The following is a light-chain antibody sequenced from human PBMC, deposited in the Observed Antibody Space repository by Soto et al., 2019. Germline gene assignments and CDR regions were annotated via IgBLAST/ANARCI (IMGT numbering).Light chain of an antibody. CDR1: QSVSSY. V-gene: IGKV3-11*01. CDR2: DAS. J-gene: IGKJ2*01. CDR3: QQRSNWPPMYT. Sequence: EIVLTQSPATLSLSPGERATLSCSASQSVSSYLAWYQQKPGQAPRLLIYDASNRATGIPARCSGSGSGTDFTLTISSLEPEDFAVYYCQQRSNWPPMYTFGPGTKREIK.